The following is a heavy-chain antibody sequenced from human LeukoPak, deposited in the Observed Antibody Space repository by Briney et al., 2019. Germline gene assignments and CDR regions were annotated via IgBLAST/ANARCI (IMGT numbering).Heavy chain of an antibody. CDR3: AREWVYSSGWHNFDY. CDR1: GDSVSSNSAA. D-gene: IGHD6-19*01. V-gene: IGHV6-1*01. J-gene: IGHJ4*02. CDR2: TYYRSKWYN. Sequence: SQTLSLTYAISGDSVSSNSAAWNWIRQSPSRGLEWLGRTYYRSKWYNDYAVSVKSRITINPDTPRNQFSLQLNSVTPEDTAVYYCAREWVYSSGWHNFDYWGQGTLVTVSS.